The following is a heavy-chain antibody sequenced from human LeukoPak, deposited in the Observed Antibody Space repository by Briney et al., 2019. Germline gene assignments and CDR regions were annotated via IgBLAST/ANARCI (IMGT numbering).Heavy chain of an antibody. J-gene: IGHJ4*02. CDR1: GYTFTSYD. CDR2: MNPNSGNT. V-gene: IGHV1-8*03. CDR3: ASETLYYYGSGSYPDY. D-gene: IGHD3-10*01. Sequence: ASVKVSCKASGYTFTSYDINWVRQATGQGLEWMGWMNPNSGNTGYAQKFQGRVTITADKSTSTAYMELSSLRSEDTAVYYCASETLYYYGSGSYPDYWGQGTLVTVSS.